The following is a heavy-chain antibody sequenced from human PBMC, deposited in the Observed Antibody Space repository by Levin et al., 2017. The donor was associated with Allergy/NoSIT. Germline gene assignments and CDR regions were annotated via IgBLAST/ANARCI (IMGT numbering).Heavy chain of an antibody. D-gene: IGHD2-21*01. V-gene: IGHV1-18*01. CDR1: GYTFTTYG. CDR2: ISGYNGNT. Sequence: GESLKISCRSSGYTFTTYGISWVRQAPGQGLEWMGWISGYNGNTKYPQKFQGRVTMTIDTSTSTAYMELRSLRSDDTAMYYCARGTASSGDFEYWGQGTLVTVSS. J-gene: IGHJ4*02. CDR3: ARGTASSGDFEY.